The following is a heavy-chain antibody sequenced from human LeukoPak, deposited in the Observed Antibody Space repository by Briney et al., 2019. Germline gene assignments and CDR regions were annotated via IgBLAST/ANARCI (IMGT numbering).Heavy chain of an antibody. CDR3: ARASGPQWLVPRFDP. D-gene: IGHD6-19*01. Sequence: GGSLRLSCAASGFTFNSYTMNWVRQAPGKGLEWVAHIKSSSTTIYYADSVKGRFTISRDNAKNSLYLQMNSLRVEDTAVYYCARASGPQWLVPRFDPWGQGTLATVSS. J-gene: IGHJ5*02. CDR1: GFTFNSYT. V-gene: IGHV3-48*04. CDR2: IKSSSTTI.